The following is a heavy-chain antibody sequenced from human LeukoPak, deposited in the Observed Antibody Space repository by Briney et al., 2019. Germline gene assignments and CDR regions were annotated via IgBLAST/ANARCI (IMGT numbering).Heavy chain of an antibody. CDR1: GFTFSSYA. Sequence: GGSLRLSCAASGFTFSSYAMSWVRQAPGKGLEWVSAISGSGGSTYYADSVKGRFTISRDNSKMTLYLQMNSLRAEDTAVYYCAKDRKSVGATYFDYWGQGTLVTVSS. CDR2: ISGSGGST. V-gene: IGHV3-23*01. CDR3: AKDRKSVGATYFDY. D-gene: IGHD1-26*01. J-gene: IGHJ4*02.